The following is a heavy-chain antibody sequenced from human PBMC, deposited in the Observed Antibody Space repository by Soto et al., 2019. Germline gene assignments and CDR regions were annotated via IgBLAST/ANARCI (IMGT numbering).Heavy chain of an antibody. CDR3: ARNAHYDFWSGYYLFDY. D-gene: IGHD3-3*01. CDR1: GYTFTSYD. J-gene: IGHJ4*02. CDR2: MNPNSGNT. Sequence: GASVKVSCKASGYTFTSYDINWVRQATGQGLEWMGWMNPNSGNTGYAQKFQGRVTMTRNTSISTAYMELSSLRFEDTAVYYCARNAHYDFWSGYYLFDYWGQGTLVTVSS. V-gene: IGHV1-8*01.